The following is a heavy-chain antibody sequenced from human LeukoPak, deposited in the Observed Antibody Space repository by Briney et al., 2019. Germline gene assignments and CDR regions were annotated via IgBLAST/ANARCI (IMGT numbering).Heavy chain of an antibody. CDR2: LNEDGSTA. CDR3: VRERIYYSDLAYKERENFDH. Sequence: GGSLRLSCAASGFTFSLYWMHWVRQGPGKGLMWVSRLNEDGSTADYADSVKGRFTMSRDNAKGKVFLEMRGLTVEDTAIYFCVRERIYYSDLAYKERENFDHWGRGTLLTVSS. V-gene: IGHV3-74*01. CDR1: GFTFSLYW. D-gene: IGHD1-26*01. J-gene: IGHJ5*02.